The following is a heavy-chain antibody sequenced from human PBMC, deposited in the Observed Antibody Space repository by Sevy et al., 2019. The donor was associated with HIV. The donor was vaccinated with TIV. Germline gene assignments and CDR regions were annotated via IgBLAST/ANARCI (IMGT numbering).Heavy chain of an antibody. CDR1: GFTFSNSW. J-gene: IGHJ6*02. Sequence: GGCLRLSCAASGFTFSNSWMHWVRQVPGKGLVWVSYINSDGSTTTYADSVKGRFTISRDNAKNTVYLQMNSLRAEDTAVYYCARDSSCALDVWGQGTTVTVSS. CDR2: INSDGSTT. V-gene: IGHV3-74*03. CDR3: ARDSSCALDV. D-gene: IGHD2-15*01.